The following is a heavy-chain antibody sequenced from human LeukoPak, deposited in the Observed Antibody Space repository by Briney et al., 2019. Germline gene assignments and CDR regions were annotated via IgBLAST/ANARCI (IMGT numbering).Heavy chain of an antibody. CDR1: GYTFTSYG. Sequence: ASVKVSCKASGYTFTSYGISWVRQATGQGLEWMGWMNPNSGNTGYAQKFQGRVTMTRNTSISTAYMELSSLRSEDTAVYYCARWDMVRGVINDYWGQGTLVTVSS. CDR3: ARWDMVRGVINDY. J-gene: IGHJ4*02. CDR2: MNPNSGNT. D-gene: IGHD3-10*01. V-gene: IGHV1-8*02.